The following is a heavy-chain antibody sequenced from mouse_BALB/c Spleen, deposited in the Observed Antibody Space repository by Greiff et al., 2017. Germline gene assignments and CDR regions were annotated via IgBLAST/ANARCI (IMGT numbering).Heavy chain of an antibody. CDR1: GYTFTSYV. D-gene: IGHD2-4*01. CDR3: GRGDDYDFDY. Sequence: VQLQQSGPELVKPGASVKMSCKASGYTFTSYVMHWVKQKPGQGLEWIGYINPYNDGTKYNEKFKGKATLTSDKSSRTAYMELSRLTAEDSAVYYCGRGDDYDFDYWGQGTTLTVSS. J-gene: IGHJ2*01. CDR2: INPYNDGT. V-gene: IGHV1-14*01.